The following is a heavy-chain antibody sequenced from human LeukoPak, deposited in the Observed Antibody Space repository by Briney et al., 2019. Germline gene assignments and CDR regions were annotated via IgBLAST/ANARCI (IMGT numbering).Heavy chain of an antibody. CDR1: GGTFSSYA. J-gene: IGHJ4*02. V-gene: IGHV1-69*05. D-gene: IGHD3-10*01. CDR3: ARTYYYGSGSYYMGY. CDR2: IIPMFGTA. Sequence: ASVKVSCKASGGTFSSYAISWVRQAPGQGLEWMGGIIPMFGTADYAQKFQGRVTITTDESTSTAYMELSSLRSEDTAVYYCARTYYYGSGSYYMGYWGQGTLVTVSS.